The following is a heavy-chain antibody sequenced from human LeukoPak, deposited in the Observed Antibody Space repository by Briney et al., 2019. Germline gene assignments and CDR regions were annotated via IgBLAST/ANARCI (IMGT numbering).Heavy chain of an antibody. CDR2: ISASGGST. CDR1: GFTFSKYV. Sequence: GGSLRLSCAASGFTFSKYVMSWVRQAPGKGLEWVSVISASGGSTHYADSVKGRFTISRDNPTNTLYLQMNSLRVEDTAVYYCAKFSPSNLDYWGQGTLVTVSS. D-gene: IGHD2-2*01. CDR3: AKFSPSNLDY. J-gene: IGHJ4*02. V-gene: IGHV3-23*01.